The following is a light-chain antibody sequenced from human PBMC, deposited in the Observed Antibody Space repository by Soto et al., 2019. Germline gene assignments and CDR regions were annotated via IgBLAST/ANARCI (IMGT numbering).Light chain of an antibody. CDR3: VLYMGSGISGV. J-gene: IGLJ3*02. CDR1: SGSVSTSYY. V-gene: IGLV8-61*01. CDR2: STN. Sequence: QTVVTQEPSFSVSPGRTVTLTCGLSSGSVSTSYYPSWYQQTPGQAPRTLIYSTNTRSSGVPDRFSGSILGNKAALTITGAQAGDESDYYCVLYMGSGISGVFGGGTKLTVL.